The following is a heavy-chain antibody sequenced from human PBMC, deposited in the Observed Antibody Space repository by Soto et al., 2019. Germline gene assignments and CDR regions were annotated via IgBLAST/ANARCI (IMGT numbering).Heavy chain of an antibody. CDR2: INHSGST. CDR3: ARGRYKKQWLVYYYYGMDV. V-gene: IGHV4-34*01. CDR1: GGSFIGYY. Sequence: PSETLSLTCAVYGGSFIGYYWIWIRQPPGKGLEWIGEINHSGSTNYNPSLKSRVTISVDTSKNQFSLKLSSVTAADTAVYYCARGRYKKQWLVYYYYGMDVWGQGTTVTVSS. D-gene: IGHD6-19*01. J-gene: IGHJ6*02.